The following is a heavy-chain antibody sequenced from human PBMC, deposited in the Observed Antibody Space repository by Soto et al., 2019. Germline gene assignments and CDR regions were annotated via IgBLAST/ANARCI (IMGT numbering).Heavy chain of an antibody. CDR2: ISISKGKT. V-gene: IGHV1-18*01. D-gene: IGHD2-15*01. Sequence: QVQLVQSGAEVKRPGASVKVSCKASGYTFRNYDVAWVRRAPGHGREWMGWISISKGKTYYQERLQGRVTMTMDTGTTTAYMEVRSLRRDDTAVYYCSRKCYIGNFGLDVWGQGTTVTVSS. CDR1: GYTFRNYD. CDR3: SRKCYIGNFGLDV. J-gene: IGHJ6*02.